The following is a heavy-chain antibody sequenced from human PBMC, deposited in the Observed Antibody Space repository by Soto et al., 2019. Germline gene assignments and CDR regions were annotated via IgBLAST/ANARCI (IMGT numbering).Heavy chain of an antibody. V-gene: IGHV3-73*01. CDR2: IRSRSNGYAT. CDR3: SRPGYSIYDSDY. CDR1: GFTLSGSV. D-gene: IGHD5-12*01. Sequence: GGSLRLSCAASGFTLSGSVIYWVRQPSGKGLEWVGRIRSRSNGYATAYAASVRGRFTISRDDSKHTAYLQMNSLKTEDTAVYYCSRPGYSIYDSDYGGQGTLVTVSS. J-gene: IGHJ4*02.